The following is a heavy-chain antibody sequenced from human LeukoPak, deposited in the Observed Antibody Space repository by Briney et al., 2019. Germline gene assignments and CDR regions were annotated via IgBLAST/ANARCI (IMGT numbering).Heavy chain of an antibody. J-gene: IGHJ4*02. CDR1: GFTFDDYG. D-gene: IGHD6-13*01. V-gene: IGHV3-20*04. CDR3: ARSLYSSSWCGSDY. Sequence: PGGSLRLSCAASGFTFDDYGMSWVRQAPGKGLEWVSGINWNGGSTGYADSVKGRFTISRDNAKNSLYLQMNSLRAEDTALYYCARSLYSSSWCGSDYWGQGTLVTVSS. CDR2: INWNGGST.